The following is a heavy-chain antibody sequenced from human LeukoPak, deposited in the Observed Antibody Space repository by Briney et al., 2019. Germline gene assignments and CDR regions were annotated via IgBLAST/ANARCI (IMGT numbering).Heavy chain of an antibody. Sequence: SETLSLTCTVSGGSISSSSYYWGWIRQPPGKGLEWIGSIYYSGSTYYNPSLKSRVTISVDTSKNQLSLKLSSVTAADTAVYYGASVFPGDGGNRNFDYWGQGTLVTVSS. CDR2: IYYSGST. D-gene: IGHD4-23*01. J-gene: IGHJ4*02. V-gene: IGHV4-39*01. CDR1: GGSISSSSYY. CDR3: ASVFPGDGGNRNFDY.